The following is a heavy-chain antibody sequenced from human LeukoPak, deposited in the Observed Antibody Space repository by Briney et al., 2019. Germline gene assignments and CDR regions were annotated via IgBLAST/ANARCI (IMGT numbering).Heavy chain of an antibody. Sequence: GGSLRLSCAASGFTFSSYEMTWVRQAPGKGLEWVSYISSTGSTVSYADSVNGRFTISRDNAKNSLFLQMYSLRAEDTAVYYCARDGYSYGMVFDYWGQGTLVTVSS. J-gene: IGHJ4*02. V-gene: IGHV3-48*03. D-gene: IGHD5-18*01. CDR1: GFTFSSYE. CDR2: ISSTGSTV. CDR3: ARDGYSYGMVFDY.